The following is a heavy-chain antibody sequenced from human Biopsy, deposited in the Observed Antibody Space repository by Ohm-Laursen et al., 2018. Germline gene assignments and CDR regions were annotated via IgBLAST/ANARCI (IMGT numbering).Heavy chain of an antibody. V-gene: IGHV1-2*02. J-gene: IGHJ3*02. CDR1: GYTFTDYP. CDR3: ARDRMVTIITLVRADTFDI. CDR2: VNPNSGAT. D-gene: IGHD3-10*01. Sequence: ASVKVSCKASGYTFTDYPLHWVRRAPGQGLEWMGWVNPNSGATNYAQKFQGRVTMTSDTSISTAYIELRRLISDDTAVYFCARDRMVTIITLVRADTFDIWGQGTLVSVSS.